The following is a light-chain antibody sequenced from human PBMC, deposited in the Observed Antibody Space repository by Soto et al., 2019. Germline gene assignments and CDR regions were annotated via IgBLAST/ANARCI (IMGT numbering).Light chain of an antibody. Sequence: QSALTQPRSVSGSPGQSVTISCTGTSRDVGAYKYVSWYQQYPGKAPKLMIYDVTKRPSGVPDRFSGSKSGNTASLTISGLQAEDEADYYCCSYAGNSLVVFGGGTKLTVL. CDR1: SRDVGAYKY. CDR2: DVT. CDR3: CSYAGNSLVV. J-gene: IGLJ2*01. V-gene: IGLV2-11*01.